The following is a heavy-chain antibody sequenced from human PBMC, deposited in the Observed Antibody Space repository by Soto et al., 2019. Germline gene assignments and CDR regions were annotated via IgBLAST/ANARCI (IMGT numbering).Heavy chain of an antibody. V-gene: IGHV1-58*01. Sequence: SVKVSCKASGFTFTSSAVQWVRQARGQRLEWIGWIVVGSGNTNYAQKFQERVTITRDMSTSTAYMELSSLRSEDTAVYYCAAGWIPYYYDSSGYYYFDYWGQGTLVTVSA. J-gene: IGHJ4*02. CDR3: AAGWIPYYYDSSGYYYFDY. CDR1: GFTFTSSA. D-gene: IGHD3-22*01. CDR2: IVVGSGNT.